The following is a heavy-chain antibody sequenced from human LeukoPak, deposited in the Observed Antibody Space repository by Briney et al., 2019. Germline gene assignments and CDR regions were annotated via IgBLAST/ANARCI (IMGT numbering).Heavy chain of an antibody. D-gene: IGHD3-22*01. CDR2: ISSSSSTI. Sequence: GGSLRLSCAASGFTFSSYSMNRVRQAPGKGLEWVSYISSSSSTIYYADSVKGRFTISRDNAKNSLYLQMNSLRAEDTAVYYCARVGNYYDSSGYDYWGQGTLVTVSS. CDR3: ARVGNYYDSSGYDY. CDR1: GFTFSSYS. J-gene: IGHJ4*02. V-gene: IGHV3-48*01.